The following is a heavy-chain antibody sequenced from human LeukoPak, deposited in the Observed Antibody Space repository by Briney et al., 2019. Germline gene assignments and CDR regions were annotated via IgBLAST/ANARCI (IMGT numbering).Heavy chain of an antibody. J-gene: IGHJ4*02. V-gene: IGHV3-23*01. D-gene: IGHD3-22*01. CDR3: AKDRYYDNTIFDY. CDR2: ISGCGGSA. CDR1: AFIFSSFA. Sequence: PGGSLRLSCVVSAFIFSSFAMSWVSQAPGKGLEWVSGISGCGGSAYYADSVKGRFTISRDNSKRTLYLQMNSLRAEDTAVYYCAKDRYYDNTIFDYWGQGALVTVSS.